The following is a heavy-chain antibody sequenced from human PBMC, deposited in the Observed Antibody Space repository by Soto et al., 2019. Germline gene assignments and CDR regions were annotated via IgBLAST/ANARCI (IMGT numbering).Heavy chain of an antibody. J-gene: IGHJ5*02. CDR1: GGSISSYC. V-gene: IGHV4-59*08. Sequence: PSETLSLTCTVSGGSISSYCWSWIRQPPGKGLEWIGYIYYSGSTNYNPSLKSRVTISVDTSKNQFSLKLSSVTAADTAVYYCARSDYYGSGSYYTVPWFDPWGQGTLVTVSS. D-gene: IGHD3-10*01. CDR2: IYYSGST. CDR3: ARSDYYGSGSYYTVPWFDP.